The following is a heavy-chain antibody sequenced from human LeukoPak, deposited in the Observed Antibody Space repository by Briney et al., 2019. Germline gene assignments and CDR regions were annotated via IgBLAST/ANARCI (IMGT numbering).Heavy chain of an antibody. D-gene: IGHD3-10*01. Sequence: SETLSLTCTVSGVSISSSNSYWGWIRQPPGKGLEWIGSIYYSGNTYYNASLKSRVTISVDTSENQFSLKLTSVTAADTAVYYCARQTGSGLFTLPGGQGTLVTVSS. CDR3: ARQTGSGLFTLP. CDR1: GVSISSSNSY. J-gene: IGHJ4*02. V-gene: IGHV4-39*01. CDR2: IYYSGNT.